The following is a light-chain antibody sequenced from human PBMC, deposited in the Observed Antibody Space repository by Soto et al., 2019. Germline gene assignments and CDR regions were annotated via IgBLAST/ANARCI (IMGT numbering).Light chain of an antibody. Sequence: EIVLTQSPGTLSLSPGERATLSCRASQSVSNNYLAWYQQKPGQAPRLLIYGASNRATGIPARFSGSGSGTDFTLTSIRLEPEDVAVYYCQQYGSSGTFGQGTKVDIK. V-gene: IGKV3-20*01. CDR1: QSVSNNY. CDR3: QQYGSSGT. J-gene: IGKJ1*01. CDR2: GAS.